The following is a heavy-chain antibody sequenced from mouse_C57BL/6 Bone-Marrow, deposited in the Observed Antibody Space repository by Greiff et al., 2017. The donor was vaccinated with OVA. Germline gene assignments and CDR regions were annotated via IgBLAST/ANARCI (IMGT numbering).Heavy chain of an antibody. Sequence: EVQLVESEGGLVQPGSSMKLSCTASGFTFSDYYMAWVRQVPEKGLEWVANINYDGSSTYYLDSLKSRFIISSDNAKNILYLQMSSLKSEDTATYYCARDTTVVAPYWYFDVWGTGTTVTVSS. J-gene: IGHJ1*03. CDR2: INYDGSST. D-gene: IGHD1-1*01. CDR1: GFTFSDYY. CDR3: ARDTTVVAPYWYFDV. V-gene: IGHV5-16*01.